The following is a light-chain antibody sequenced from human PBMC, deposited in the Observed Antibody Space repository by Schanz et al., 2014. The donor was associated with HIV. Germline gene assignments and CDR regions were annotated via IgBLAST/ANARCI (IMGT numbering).Light chain of an antibody. CDR1: SSDVGGYNY. V-gene: IGLV2-14*03. CDR2: EVS. J-gene: IGLJ2*01. Sequence: QSALTQPASVSGSPGQSITISCTGTSSDVGGYNYVSWYQQHPGKAPKLIIYEVSKRPSGVPARFSGSKSDNTASLTVSGLQADDEAHYYCNSYTSTATVIFGVGTKLTVL. CDR3: NSYTSTATVI.